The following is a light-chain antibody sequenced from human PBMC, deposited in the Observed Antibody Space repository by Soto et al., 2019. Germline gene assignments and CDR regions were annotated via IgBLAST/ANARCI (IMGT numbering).Light chain of an antibody. CDR3: HQTNTVPLT. V-gene: IGKV1-12*01. J-gene: IGKJ4*01. CDR2: SAS. CDR1: QDISTY. Sequence: DIQMTQSPSSVSASVGDRVTITCRASQDISTYLAWYQQKPGKAPNLLIYSASSLQSGVPSKFSGSGYGTDFTLTISSLQPEDVASYYCHQTNTVPLTFGGGTKVEIK.